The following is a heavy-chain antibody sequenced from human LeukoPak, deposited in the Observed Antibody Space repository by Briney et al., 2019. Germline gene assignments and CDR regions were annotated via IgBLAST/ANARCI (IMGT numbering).Heavy chain of an antibody. D-gene: IGHD3-9*01. Sequence: GGSLRLSCATSGFTFSSYGMYWVRQAPGKWLEWLAFIRYDGINKYYADSVEGRFTISRDNSKNTLYLQVNSLRPEDTAVYYCAKDSLTGSGPYYLDYWGQGTLVTVSS. V-gene: IGHV3-30*02. CDR1: GFTFSSYG. CDR2: IRYDGINK. CDR3: AKDSLTGSGPYYLDY. J-gene: IGHJ4*02.